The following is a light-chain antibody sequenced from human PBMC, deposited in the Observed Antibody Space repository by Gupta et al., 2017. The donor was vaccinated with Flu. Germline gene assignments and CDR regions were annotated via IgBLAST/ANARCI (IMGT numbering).Light chain of an antibody. CDR1: SGTSSAA. CDR2: LNSDGSH. CDR3: LTWGTGSGV. Sequence: VNITCTRSSGTSSAAIELHQQRPGKGPHYVMQLNSDGSHNTGAAPPDRCSCSSSGADRYLTISSVQAEAEDDYYWLTWGTGSGVFGGGAKLTVL. J-gene: IGLJ3*02. V-gene: IGLV4-69*01.